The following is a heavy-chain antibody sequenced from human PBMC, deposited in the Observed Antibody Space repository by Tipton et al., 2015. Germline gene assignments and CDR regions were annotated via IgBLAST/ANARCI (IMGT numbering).Heavy chain of an antibody. D-gene: IGHD3-22*01. Sequence: TLSLTCTVPGGSITSSYYYWGWIRQPPGKGLEWFGIINYSGRTYYNPSLKGRVTISVDTSKKQLSLNLTSVTAADTAVYYCAREGHDSGGYSIHGFDIWGQGTMVTVSS. CDR1: GGSITSSYYY. CDR2: INYSGRT. CDR3: AREGHDSGGYSIHGFDI. V-gene: IGHV4-39*02. J-gene: IGHJ3*02.